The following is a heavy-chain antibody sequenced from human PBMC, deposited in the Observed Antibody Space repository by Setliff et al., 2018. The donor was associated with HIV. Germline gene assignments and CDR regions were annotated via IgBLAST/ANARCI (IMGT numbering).Heavy chain of an antibody. CDR1: GFAFSTYG. J-gene: IGHJ4*02. CDR2: IRSDESDE. CDR3: TRVAWLNYDILTGPNYYFDY. D-gene: IGHD3-9*01. Sequence: GGSLRLSCAVSGFAFSTYGMHWVRQAPGKGLEWVALIRSDESDEHYADSVKGRFTISRDNSKKTLYLQMNSLRGEDTAVYYCTRVAWLNYDILTGPNYYFDYWGQGTLVTVSS. V-gene: IGHV3-30*02.